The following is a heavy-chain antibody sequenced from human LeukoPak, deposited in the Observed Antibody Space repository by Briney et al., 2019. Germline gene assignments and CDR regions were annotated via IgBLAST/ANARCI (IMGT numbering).Heavy chain of an antibody. Sequence: GASVKVSCKASGYTFTSYDINWVRQATGQGLEWMGWMNPNSGNTGYAQKFQGRVTMTRNTSISIAYMELSSLRSEDTAVYYCARGRLPSTYSSSRNWFDPWGQGTLVTVSS. CDR2: MNPNSGNT. D-gene: IGHD6-13*01. CDR3: ARGRLPSTYSSSRNWFDP. CDR1: GYTFTSYD. V-gene: IGHV1-8*01. J-gene: IGHJ5*02.